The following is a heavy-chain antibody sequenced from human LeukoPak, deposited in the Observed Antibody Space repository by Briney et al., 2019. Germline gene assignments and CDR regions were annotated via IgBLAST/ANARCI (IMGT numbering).Heavy chain of an antibody. CDR1: GFTFSSYS. Sequence: TGGSLRLSCAASGFTFSSYSMNWVRQAPGKGLEWVSSISSSSSYIYYADSVKGRFTISRDNAKNSLYLQMNSLRAEDTAVYYCAREPPIAVAGEFDYWGQGTLVTVPS. D-gene: IGHD6-19*01. CDR2: ISSSSSYI. CDR3: AREPPIAVAGEFDY. J-gene: IGHJ4*02. V-gene: IGHV3-21*01.